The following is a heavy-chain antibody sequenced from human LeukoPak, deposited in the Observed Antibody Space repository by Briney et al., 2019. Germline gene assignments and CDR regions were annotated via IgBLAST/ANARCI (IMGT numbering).Heavy chain of an antibody. CDR1: GYTFTGYY. CDR2: INPNSGGT. V-gene: IGHV1-2*02. CDR3: ARKFLRKVQVGLATVGNPAFDI. D-gene: IGHD6-13*01. J-gene: IGHJ3*02. Sequence: GASVKVSCKASGYTFTGYYIHWVRQAPGQGLQWMGWINPNSGGTDFALKFQGRVTMTRDTSISTAYMELSRLTSDDTAVYYCARKFLRKVQVGLATVGNPAFDIWGPGTMVTVSS.